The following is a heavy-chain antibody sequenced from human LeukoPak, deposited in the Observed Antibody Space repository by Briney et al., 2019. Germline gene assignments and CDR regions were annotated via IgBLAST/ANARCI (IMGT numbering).Heavy chain of an antibody. CDR3: AKGTFHDFWSGPSFDY. V-gene: IGHV3-23*01. CDR1: GFTFSDYG. D-gene: IGHD3-3*01. CDR2: ISGFGDST. J-gene: IGHJ4*02. Sequence: GRSLRLSCAASGFTFSDYGMTWVRQAPGKGLEWVSAISGFGDSTYYTDSVKGRFTISRDNSKNTLFLQMNSLRAEDTAVYYCAKGTFHDFWSGPSFDYWGQGTLVTVSS.